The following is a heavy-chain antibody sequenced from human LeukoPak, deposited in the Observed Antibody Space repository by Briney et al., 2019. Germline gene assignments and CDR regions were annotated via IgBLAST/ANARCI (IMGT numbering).Heavy chain of an antibody. Sequence: GGSLRLSCAASGFTFSSYAMSWVRQAPGKGLEWVSAISGSGGSTYYADSVKGRFTISRDNSKNTLYLQMNNLRAEDTAVYYCAKNRWELLLLTFDYWGQGTLVTVSS. CDR1: GFTFSSYA. D-gene: IGHD1-26*01. CDR3: AKNRWELLLLTFDY. V-gene: IGHV3-23*01. CDR2: ISGSGGST. J-gene: IGHJ4*02.